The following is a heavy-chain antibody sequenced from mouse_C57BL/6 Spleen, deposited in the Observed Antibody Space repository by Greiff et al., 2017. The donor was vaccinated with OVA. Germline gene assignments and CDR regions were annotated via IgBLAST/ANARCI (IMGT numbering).Heavy chain of an antibody. J-gene: IGHJ2*01. V-gene: IGHV14-3*01. CDR2: IDPANGNT. CDR1: GFNIKNTY. CDR3: AREPFITTVVAHFDY. D-gene: IGHD1-1*01. Sequence: VQLKESVAELVRPGASVKLSCTACGFNIKNTYMHWVKQRPEQGLEWIGRIDPANGNTKYAPKFQGKATITADTSSNTAYLQLSSLTSEDTAIYYCAREPFITTVVAHFDYWGQGTTLTVSS.